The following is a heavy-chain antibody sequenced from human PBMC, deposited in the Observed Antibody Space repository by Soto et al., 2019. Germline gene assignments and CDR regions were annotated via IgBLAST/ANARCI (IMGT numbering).Heavy chain of an antibody. CDR3: ARARGPYYYYGMDG. V-gene: IGHV1-18*01. CDR1: GYTFTSYG. J-gene: IGHJ6*02. Sequence: ASVKVSCKASGYTFTSYGISWVRQAPGQGLEWMGWISAYNGNTNYAQKLQGRVTMTTDTSTSTAYMELRSLRSDDTAVYYCARARGPYYYYGMDGWGQGTTVTVSS. CDR2: ISAYNGNT.